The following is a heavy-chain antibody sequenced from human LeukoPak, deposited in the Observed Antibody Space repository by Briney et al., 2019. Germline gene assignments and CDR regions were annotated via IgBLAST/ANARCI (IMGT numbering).Heavy chain of an antibody. V-gene: IGHV3-23*01. Sequence: PGGSLRLSCAASGFTFSSYAMSWVRQAPGKGLEWVSSIGNTGSPTFYADSVKGRFTISRDNSKCTLHLQMHSLRVEDTAVYYCARRFYYMDVWGKGTTVTVSS. J-gene: IGHJ6*03. CDR3: ARRFYYMDV. CDR1: GFTFSSYA. CDR2: IGNTGSPT.